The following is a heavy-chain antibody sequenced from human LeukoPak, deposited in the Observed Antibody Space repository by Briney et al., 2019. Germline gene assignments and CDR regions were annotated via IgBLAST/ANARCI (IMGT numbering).Heavy chain of an antibody. CDR3: ARDRDSSGYH. D-gene: IGHD3-22*01. J-gene: IGHJ4*02. Sequence: PSETLSLTCTVSGGSISSGGYYWSWIRQHPGKGPEWIGYIYYSGSTYYNPSLKSRVTISVDTSKNQFSLKLSSVTAADTAVYYCARDRDSSGYHWGQGTLVTVSS. CDR1: GGSISSGGYY. V-gene: IGHV4-31*03. CDR2: IYYSGST.